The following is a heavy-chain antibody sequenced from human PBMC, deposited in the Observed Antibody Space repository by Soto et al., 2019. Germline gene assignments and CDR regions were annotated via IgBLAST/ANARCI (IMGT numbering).Heavy chain of an antibody. J-gene: IGHJ3*02. D-gene: IGHD3-22*01. CDR3: SSPVPYYDDSSGYYSDFGI. Sequence: AGSLSLSCVASGFSFSSYTMNWVRQAPGKGLGRVSYITSSGSATYYADSVKGRFTISRDNGRNSLYLQMTSLRDEDTAVYYCSSPVPYYDDSSGYYSDFGIWGQGTMVTVSS. CDR1: GFSFSSYT. V-gene: IGHV3-48*02. CDR2: ITSSGSAT.